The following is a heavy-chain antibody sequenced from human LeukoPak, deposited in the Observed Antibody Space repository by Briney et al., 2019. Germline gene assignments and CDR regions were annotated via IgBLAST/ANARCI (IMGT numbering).Heavy chain of an antibody. J-gene: IGHJ3*02. D-gene: IGHD3-22*01. Sequence: ASVKVSCKASGHTFTSYYMHWVRQAPGQGLEWMGIINPSGGSTSYAQKFQGRVTMTRDMSTSTVYMELSSLRSEDTAVYYCARGLATYDSSGYTAFDIWGQGTMVTVSS. V-gene: IGHV1-46*01. CDR2: INPSGGST. CDR1: GHTFTSYY. CDR3: ARGLATYDSSGYTAFDI.